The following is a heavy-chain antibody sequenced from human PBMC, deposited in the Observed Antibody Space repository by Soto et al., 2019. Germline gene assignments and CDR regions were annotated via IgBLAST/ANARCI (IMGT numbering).Heavy chain of an antibody. CDR1: GGSISSGGYY. D-gene: IGHD3-9*01. CDR2: IYYSGST. CDR3: ARDAEVDYDILTGYRYFDY. V-gene: IGHV4-31*03. Sequence: PSETLSLTCTVSGGSISSGGYYWSWIRQHPGKGLEWIGYIYYSGSTYYNLSLKSRVTISVDTSKNQFSLKLSPVTAADTAVYYCARDAEVDYDILTGYRYFDYWGQGTLVTVSS. J-gene: IGHJ4*02.